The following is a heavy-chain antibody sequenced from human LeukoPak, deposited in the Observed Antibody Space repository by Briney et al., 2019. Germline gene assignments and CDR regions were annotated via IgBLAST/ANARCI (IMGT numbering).Heavy chain of an antibody. J-gene: IGHJ4*02. Sequence: SQTLSLTCTVSGGSISSGGYCWSWIRQHPGKGLEWIGYIYYSGSTYYNPSLKSRVTISVDTSKNQFSLKLSSVTAADTAVYYCARDSPRLGSDYWGQGTLVTVSS. CDR1: GGSISSGGYC. CDR2: IYYSGST. V-gene: IGHV4-31*03. CDR3: ARDSPRLGSDY. D-gene: IGHD3-16*01.